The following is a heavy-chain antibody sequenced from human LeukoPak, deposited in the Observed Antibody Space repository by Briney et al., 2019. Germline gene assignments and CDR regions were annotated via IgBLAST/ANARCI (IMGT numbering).Heavy chain of an antibody. CDR1: GYSISSGYY. Sequence: SETLSLTCTVSGYSISSGYYWGWIRQPPGKGLEWIGSIYHSGSTYYNPSLKSRVTISVDTSKNQFSLKLSSVTAADTAVYYCARDSLSGWSPPYWGQGTLVTVSS. J-gene: IGHJ4*02. V-gene: IGHV4-38-2*02. D-gene: IGHD6-13*01. CDR3: ARDSLSGWSPPY. CDR2: IYHSGST.